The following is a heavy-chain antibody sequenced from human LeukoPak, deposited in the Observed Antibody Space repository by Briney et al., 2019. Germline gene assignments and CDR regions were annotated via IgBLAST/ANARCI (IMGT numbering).Heavy chain of an antibody. D-gene: IGHD3-16*01. V-gene: IGHV3-30*04. CDR1: GFTFRSFV. CDR3: ARGKDGVWAFDI. CDR2: ISYEDGSNK. Sequence: GGSLRLSCAASGFTFRSFVMHWVRQAPGKGLEWVAAISYEDGSNKYYADSVKGRFTISRDNSKYTVYLEMNSLRVEDTAMYYCARGKDGVWAFDIWGQGTTVTVSS. J-gene: IGHJ3*02.